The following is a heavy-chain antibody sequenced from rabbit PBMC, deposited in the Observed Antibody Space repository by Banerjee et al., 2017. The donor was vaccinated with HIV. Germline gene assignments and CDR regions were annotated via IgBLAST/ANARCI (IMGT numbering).Heavy chain of an antibody. V-gene: IGHV1S45*01. CDR1: EFDLSSNV. J-gene: IGHJ2*01. CDR2: IHTSSGST. D-gene: IGHD1-1*01. CDR3: ARWNTGSGASYDFDP. Sequence: QQQLEESGGGLVQPGGSLTLTCKASEFDLSSNVMCWVRQAPGKGLEWIGCIHTSSGSTWYASWAKGRFTISKTSWTTVTLQMTSLTAADTATYFCARWNTGSGASYDFDPWGQGTLVTV.